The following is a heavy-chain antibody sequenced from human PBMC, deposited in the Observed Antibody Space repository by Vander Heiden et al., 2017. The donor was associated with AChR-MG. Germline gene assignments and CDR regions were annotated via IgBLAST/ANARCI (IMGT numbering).Heavy chain of an antibody. D-gene: IGHD6-6*01. CDR3: AKEFGHPDGTVRPIGV. Sequence: QVRLVESGGGVVKPGGSRRPSCIVSGFRFNIYGMHWVRRAPGKGLEWVTFISDGGRTQYYADSVQGRFTISRNNSRNTVFLQMNSLRVEDTAVYYCAKEFGHPDGTVRPIGVWGQGSLVTVSS. CDR1: GFRFNIYG. CDR2: ISDGGRTQ. J-gene: IGHJ4*02. V-gene: IGHV3-30*18.